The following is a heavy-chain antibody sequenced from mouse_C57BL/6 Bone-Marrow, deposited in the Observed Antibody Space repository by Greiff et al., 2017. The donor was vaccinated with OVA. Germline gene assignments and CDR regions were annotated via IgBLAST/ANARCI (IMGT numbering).Heavy chain of an antibody. D-gene: IGHD1-1*01. CDR2: ISNGGGST. J-gene: IGHJ4*01. V-gene: IGHV5-12*01. Sequence: EVKLEESGGGLVQPGGSLKLSCAASGFTFSDYYMYWVRQTPEKRLEWVAYISNGGGSTYYPDTVKGRFTISRDNAKNTLYLQMSRLKSEDTAMYYCARRGFTTVDYAMDYWGQGTSVTVSS. CDR3: ARRGFTTVDYAMDY. CDR1: GFTFSDYY.